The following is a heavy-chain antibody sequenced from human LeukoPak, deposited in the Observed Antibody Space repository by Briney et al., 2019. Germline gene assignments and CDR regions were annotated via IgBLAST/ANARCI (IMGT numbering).Heavy chain of an antibody. D-gene: IGHD1-1*01. Sequence: KPSGTLSLTCAVSGXSISSSNWWTWVRQPPGKGLAWISYIYHSGSTDSNPSLKSRVTTSVDTSKNQFSLKLRSVTAADTAVYYCVRHESAWKGTFDIWGQGTTVTVSS. V-gene: IGHV4-4*02. CDR1: GXSISSSNW. CDR2: IYHSGST. J-gene: IGHJ3*02. CDR3: VRHESAWKGTFDI.